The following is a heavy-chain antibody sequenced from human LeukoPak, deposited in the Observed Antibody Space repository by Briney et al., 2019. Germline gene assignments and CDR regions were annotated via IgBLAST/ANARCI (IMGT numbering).Heavy chain of an antibody. J-gene: IGHJ4*02. CDR1: GFTFSSYA. D-gene: IGHD5-18*01. V-gene: IGHV3-30*04. Sequence: PGRSLTLSCAASGFTFSSYAMHWVRQAPGKGLEWVAVISYDGSNKYYADSVKGRFTISRDNSKNTLYLQMNSLRAEDTAVYYCARVQGRYSYGSGFDDSGQGTLVTVSS. CDR3: ARVQGRYSYGSGFDD. CDR2: ISYDGSNK.